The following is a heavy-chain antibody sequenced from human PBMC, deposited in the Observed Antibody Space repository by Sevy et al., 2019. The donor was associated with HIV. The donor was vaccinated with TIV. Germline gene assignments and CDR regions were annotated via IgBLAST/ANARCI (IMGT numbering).Heavy chain of an antibody. Sequence: GGSLRLSCAASGFPFNTYWMHWVRQAPGKGLVWVSRIDRDGGSPTYADSVKGGFTISRDNAKNTLNLQMNSLRVEDTAVYYCARDAAGYYNWFDTWGQGTLVTVSS. V-gene: IGHV3-74*01. CDR3: ARDAAGYYNWFDT. D-gene: IGHD6-19*01. CDR1: GFPFNTYW. J-gene: IGHJ5*02. CDR2: IDRDGGSP.